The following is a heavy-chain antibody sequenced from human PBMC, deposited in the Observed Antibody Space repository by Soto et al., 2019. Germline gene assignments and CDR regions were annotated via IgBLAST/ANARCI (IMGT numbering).Heavy chain of an antibody. CDR2: ISGYNANT. CDR3: ARDFYPLAYYFDY. Sequence: QVQLVQSGPAVKKPGASGKVSCKASGYTFTNHGISWVRQAPGQGLEWVGWISGYNANTTYAQKFQGRVTMSTDPPTNPAYMELRSLRSHDTAVYYCARDFYPLAYYFDYWGQGTLVTVSS. J-gene: IGHJ4*02. V-gene: IGHV1-18*04. D-gene: IGHD6-13*01. CDR1: GYTFTNHG.